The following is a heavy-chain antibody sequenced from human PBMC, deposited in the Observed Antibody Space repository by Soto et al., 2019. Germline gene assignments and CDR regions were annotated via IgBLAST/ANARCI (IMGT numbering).Heavy chain of an antibody. V-gene: IGHV1-46*01. D-gene: IGHD5-12*01. CDR2: INPSGGST. CDR3: ARGDIVAIFGMDV. Sequence: QVQLVQSGAEVKKPGASVKVSCKASGYTFTSYYMHWVRQAPGQGLEWMGIINPSGGSTTYAQKFQGRVTITRDTSTSTVYMELSSLRSEDTAVYYCARGDIVAIFGMDVWGQGTTVTVSS. J-gene: IGHJ6*02. CDR1: GYTFTSYY.